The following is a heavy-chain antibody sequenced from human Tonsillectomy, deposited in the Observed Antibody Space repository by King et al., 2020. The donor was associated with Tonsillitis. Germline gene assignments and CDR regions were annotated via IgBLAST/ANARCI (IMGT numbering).Heavy chain of an antibody. J-gene: IGHJ4*02. D-gene: IGHD3-3*01. V-gene: IGHV3-30*02. Sequence: VQLVESGGGVVQSGGSLRLSCAASGFTLSSYGMHWVRQAPGKGLEWVAYISYDGNNKYYADAVKGRFTISRDISKNTVYLQMSSLRVEDTAVYSRAKDRDSGYYDPLDHWGEGTRGTVS. CDR2: ISYDGNNK. CDR1: GFTLSSYG. CDR3: AKDRDSGYYDPLDH.